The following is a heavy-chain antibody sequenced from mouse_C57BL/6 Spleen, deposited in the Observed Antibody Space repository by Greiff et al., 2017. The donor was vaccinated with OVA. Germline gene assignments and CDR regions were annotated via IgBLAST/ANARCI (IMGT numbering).Heavy chain of an antibody. J-gene: IGHJ1*03. V-gene: IGHV7-3*01. CDR2: IRNKANGYTT. CDR3: ASQLGQGYFDV. D-gene: IGHD4-1*02. CDR1: GFTFTDYY. Sequence: EVNVVESGGGLVQPGGSLSLSCAASGFTFTDYYMSWVRQPPGKALEWLGFIRNKANGYTTEYSASVKGRFTISRDNSQSILYLQMNALRAEDSATYYCASQLGQGYFDVWGTGTTVTVSS.